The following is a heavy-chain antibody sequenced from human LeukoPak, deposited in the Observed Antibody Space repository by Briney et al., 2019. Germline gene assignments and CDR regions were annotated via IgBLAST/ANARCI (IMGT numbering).Heavy chain of an antibody. D-gene: IGHD3-22*01. CDR2: IYHSGST. CDR3: ASAYYDSSGGFDY. CDR1: GGSISSSNW. Sequence: SETLSLTCAVSGGSISSSNWWSWVRQPPGKGLEWIGEIYHSGSTNYNPSLKSRVTISVDKSKNQFSLKLSSVTAADTAVYYCASAYYDSSGGFDYWGQGTLVTVSS. V-gene: IGHV4-4*02. J-gene: IGHJ4*02.